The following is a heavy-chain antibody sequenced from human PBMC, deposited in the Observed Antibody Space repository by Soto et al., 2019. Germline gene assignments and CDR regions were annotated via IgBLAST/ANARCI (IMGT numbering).Heavy chain of an antibody. CDR1: GGLFSSYA. CDR3: ARGGSGYVWVNEF. Sequence: QEQLVQSGAEVKKSGSSVKVSCKDTGGLFSSYAVSWVRQAPGQGLEWMGGIIPVVDTVYYAQKFQGRVTITADESTNTAYMELSSLRSEDTAMYYCARGGSGYVWVNEFWGQGTMVTVSS. J-gene: IGHJ4*02. CDR2: IIPVVDTV. D-gene: IGHD3-22*01. V-gene: IGHV1-69*01.